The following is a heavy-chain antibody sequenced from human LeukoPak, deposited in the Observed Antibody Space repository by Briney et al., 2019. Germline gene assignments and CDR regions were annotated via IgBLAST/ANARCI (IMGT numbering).Heavy chain of an antibody. CDR3: ARQGTTRRSGHDAFDI. Sequence: GESLKISCKGSGYSFTSYWIGWVRQMPGKGLEWMGIIYPGDSDTRYSPSFQGQVTISADKSISTAYLQWSSLKASDTATYYCARQGTTRRSGHDAFDIWGQGTMVTVSS. J-gene: IGHJ3*02. CDR1: GYSFTSYW. V-gene: IGHV5-51*01. D-gene: IGHD1/OR15-1a*01. CDR2: IYPGDSDT.